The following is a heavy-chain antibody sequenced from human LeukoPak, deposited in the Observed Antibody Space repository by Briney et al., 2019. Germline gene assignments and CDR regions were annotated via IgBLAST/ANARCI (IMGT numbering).Heavy chain of an antibody. Sequence: SETLSLTCTVSGGSISSYYWSWIRQPAGKGLEWIGRIYTSGSTNYNSSLRSRVTMSVDTSKNQFSLKLSSVTAADTAVYYCARDVYCSGGSCSNWFDPWGRGTLVTVSS. D-gene: IGHD2-15*01. V-gene: IGHV4-4*07. J-gene: IGHJ5*02. CDR1: GGSISSYY. CDR3: ARDVYCSGGSCSNWFDP. CDR2: IYTSGST.